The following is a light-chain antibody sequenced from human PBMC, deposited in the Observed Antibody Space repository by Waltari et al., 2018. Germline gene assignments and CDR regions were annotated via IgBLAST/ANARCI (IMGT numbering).Light chain of an antibody. CDR1: QDIHTW. J-gene: IGKJ3*01. CDR3: QQANSFPFT. Sequence: DMQMTQSPSYVSASVGDRVTITCRASQDIHTWLAWYQQKPGKAPRLLISAASSLQSGVPSRFSGMGSGTDFTLTISSLQPEDFATYYCQQANSFPFTFGPGTKVDI. CDR2: AAS. V-gene: IGKV1D-12*01.